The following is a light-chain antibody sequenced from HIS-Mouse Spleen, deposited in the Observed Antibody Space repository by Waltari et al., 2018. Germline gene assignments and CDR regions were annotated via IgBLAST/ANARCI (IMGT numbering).Light chain of an antibody. CDR2: EGS. J-gene: IGLJ2*01. V-gene: IGLV2-14*02. Sequence: QSALTQPASVSGSPGQSITISCTGTSSDVGSYNLVSWYQQHPGKAPKLMIYEGSKRHSGVSNRFSGSKSGNTASLTVSGLQAEDEADYYCSSYAGSNNLVFGGGTKLTVL. CDR1: SSDVGSYNL. CDR3: SSYAGSNNLV.